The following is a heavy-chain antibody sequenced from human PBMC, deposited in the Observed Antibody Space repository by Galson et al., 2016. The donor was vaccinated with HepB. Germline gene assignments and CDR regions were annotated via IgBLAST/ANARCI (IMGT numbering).Heavy chain of an antibody. CDR3: ARDLVYGDHEGYFDY. J-gene: IGHJ4*02. V-gene: IGHV4-59*01. Sequence: SETLSLTCTVSGGSIRSFSWSWIRQPPGKRLEWIGYINYSGSTNFNPSLRSRVTISVDMSKNQFSLKLTSVTAADTAVYYCARDLVYGDHEGYFDYWGQGTLVTVSS. CDR2: INYSGST. CDR1: GGSIRSFS. D-gene: IGHD4-17*01.